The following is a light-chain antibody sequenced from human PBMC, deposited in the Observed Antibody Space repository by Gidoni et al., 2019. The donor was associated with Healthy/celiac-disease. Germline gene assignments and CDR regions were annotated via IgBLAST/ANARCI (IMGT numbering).Light chain of an antibody. CDR1: QSLLHRNGYNY. J-gene: IGKJ1*01. Sequence: DIVMTQSPLSLPVTPGEPASISCRSSQSLLHRNGYNYLDWYLQKPGQSPQLLIYLGSNRASGVPDRFSGSGSGTDFTLKISRVEAEDVGVYYCMQALQTPLFGQGTKVEIK. CDR2: LGS. CDR3: MQALQTPL. V-gene: IGKV2-28*01.